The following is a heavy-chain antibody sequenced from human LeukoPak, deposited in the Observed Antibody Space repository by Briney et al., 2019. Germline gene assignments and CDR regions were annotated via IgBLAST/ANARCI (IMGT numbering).Heavy chain of an antibody. D-gene: IGHD3-10*01. CDR3: ARGKGYGSGSYLFDY. CDR2: IYTSGST. J-gene: IGHJ4*02. V-gene: IGHV4-4*07. Sequence: SETLSLTCTVSGGSISSYYWSWIRQPAGKGLEWIGRIYTSGSTNYDPSLKSRVTMSVDTSKNQFSLKLSSVTAADTAVYYCARGKGYGSGSYLFDYWGQGTLVTVSS. CDR1: GGSISSYY.